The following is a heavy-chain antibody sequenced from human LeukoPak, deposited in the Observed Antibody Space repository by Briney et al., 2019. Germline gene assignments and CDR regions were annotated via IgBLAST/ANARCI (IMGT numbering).Heavy chain of an antibody. CDR1: GFTFSSYS. CDR2: ISSSSSYI. CDR3: ARGHASSGYYFFDD. Sequence: GGSLRLSCAASGFTFSSYSMNWVRQAPGKGLEWVSSISSSSSYIYYADSVKGRFTISRDNAKNSLYLQMNSLRAEDTAVYYCARGHASSGYYFFDDWGQGTLVTVSS. J-gene: IGHJ4*02. D-gene: IGHD3-22*01. V-gene: IGHV3-21*01.